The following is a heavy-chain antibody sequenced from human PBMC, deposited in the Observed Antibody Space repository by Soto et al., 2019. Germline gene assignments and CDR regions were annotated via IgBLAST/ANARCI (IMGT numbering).Heavy chain of an antibody. CDR1: GGSVSGYY. CDR2: INHRRTI. CDR3: ALGGAFIASDMVWFDP. V-gene: IGHV4-34*01. D-gene: IGHD6-13*01. J-gene: IGHJ5*02. Sequence: QVQLQQWGAGLLKPSETLSLTCGVYGGSVSGYYWSWIRQSPGKGLEWIGTINHRRTINYNPSLRSRVPMSIDASKNEFSLKLDYVTAADTAVYFWALGGAFIASDMVWFDPWGQGTLVTVSS.